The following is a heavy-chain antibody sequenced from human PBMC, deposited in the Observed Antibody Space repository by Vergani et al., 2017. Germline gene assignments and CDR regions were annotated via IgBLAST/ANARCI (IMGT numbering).Heavy chain of an antibody. CDR2: IYYSGNT. D-gene: IGHD3-9*01. CDR1: GGSISSSSYY. CDR3: ARAPLRYFDWLPQGYFDY. Sequence: QLQLQESGPGLVKPSETLSLTCTVSGGSISSSSYYWGWIRQPPGKGLEWIGSIYYSGNTYYNPSLKSRVTISVDTSKNQFSLKLSSVTAADTAIYYCARAPLRYFDWLPQGYFDYWGQGTLVTVSS. V-gene: IGHV4-39*07. J-gene: IGHJ4*02.